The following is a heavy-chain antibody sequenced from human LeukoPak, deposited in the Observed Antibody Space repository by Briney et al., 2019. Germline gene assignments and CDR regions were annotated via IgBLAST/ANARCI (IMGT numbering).Heavy chain of an antibody. J-gene: IGHJ2*01. D-gene: IGHD3-10*01. V-gene: IGHV4-39*07. CDR1: GGSISSSSYY. Sequence: SETLSLTCTVSGGSISSSSYYWGWIRQPPGKGLEWIGSIYYSGSTYYNPSLKSRVTISVDTSKNPFSLKLSSVTAADTAVYYCAGGSGWYFDLWGRGTLVTVSS. CDR2: IYYSGST. CDR3: AGGSGWYFDL.